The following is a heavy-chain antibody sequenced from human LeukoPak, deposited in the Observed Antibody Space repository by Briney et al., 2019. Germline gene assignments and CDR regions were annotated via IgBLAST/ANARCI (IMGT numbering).Heavy chain of an antibody. D-gene: IGHD3-22*01. CDR1: GFTFSSYW. J-gene: IGHJ4*02. V-gene: IGHV3-74*01. Sequence: PGGSLRLSCAASGFTFSSYWMHWVRQAPGKGLVWVSRINSDGSSTSYADSVKGRFTISRDNAKNTLYLQMNSLRAEDTAVYYCARDSRGATYYYDSSGYNWGQGTLVTVSS. CDR3: ARDSRGATYYYDSSGYN. CDR2: INSDGSST.